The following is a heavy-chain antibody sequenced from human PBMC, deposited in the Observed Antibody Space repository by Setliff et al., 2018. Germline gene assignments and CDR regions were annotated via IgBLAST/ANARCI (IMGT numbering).Heavy chain of an antibody. V-gene: IGHV1-2*02. Sequence: ASVKVSCKASGYIFRDYYIHWVRQAPGQGLQWMGWINPNTGETDYAPRFQGRVTMTRDTSLSTAYMEVRSLRSDDTAVYYCARVLFGDLFSWFDPWGQGTLVTVSS. CDR2: INPNTGET. CDR1: GYIFRDYY. CDR3: ARVLFGDLFSWFDP. D-gene: IGHD3-10*02. J-gene: IGHJ5*02.